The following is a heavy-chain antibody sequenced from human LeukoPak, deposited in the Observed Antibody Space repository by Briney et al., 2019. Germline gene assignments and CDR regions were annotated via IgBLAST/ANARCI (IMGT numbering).Heavy chain of an antibody. Sequence: SETLSLTCAVYGGSFSGYYWSWIRQPPGKGLEWIGEINHSGSTNYNPSLKSRGTISVDTSKNQFSLKLSSVTAADTAVYYCAREIRSYGSGSYYNRGYYYYYGMDVWGKGTTVTVSS. CDR2: INHSGST. CDR3: AREIRSYGSGSYYNRGYYYYYGMDV. J-gene: IGHJ6*04. V-gene: IGHV4-34*01. D-gene: IGHD3-10*01. CDR1: GGSFSGYY.